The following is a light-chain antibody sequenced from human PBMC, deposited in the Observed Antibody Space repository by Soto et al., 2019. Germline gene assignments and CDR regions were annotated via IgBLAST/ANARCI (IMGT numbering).Light chain of an antibody. J-gene: IGKJ1*01. CDR2: AAS. Sequence: DIEMTQSPSSLSSSVGDIFTITCRASQSISSYLNWYQQKPGKAPKLLIYAASSLQSGVPSRFSGSGSGTDFTLTISSLQPDDFATYYCQQSYSTPPTFGQGTKVDI. CDR3: QQSYSTPPT. V-gene: IGKV1-39*01. CDR1: QSISSY.